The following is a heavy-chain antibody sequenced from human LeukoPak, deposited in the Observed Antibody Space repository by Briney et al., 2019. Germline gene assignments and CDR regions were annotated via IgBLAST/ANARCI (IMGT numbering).Heavy chain of an antibody. D-gene: IGHD3-10*01. V-gene: IGHV4-34*01. J-gene: IGHJ6*03. Sequence: SETLSLTCAVYSGSISGYYWGWIRQSPGKGLEWIGQIYRSGTTQYNPSLKSRVTISVDTSKNQFSLRLNSVTAADTAVYYCARDSREVRGVIITDYYYYMDVWGKGTTVTVSS. CDR1: SGSISGYY. CDR3: ARDSREVRGVIITDYYYYMDV. CDR2: IYRSGTT.